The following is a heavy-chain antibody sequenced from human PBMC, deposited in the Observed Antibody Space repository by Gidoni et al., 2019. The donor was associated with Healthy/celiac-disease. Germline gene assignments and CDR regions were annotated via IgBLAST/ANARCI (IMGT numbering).Heavy chain of an antibody. Sequence: EVQLVESGGGLVQPGGSLRLPCAASGFTFSSYSMNWVPQAPGKGLEWVSYISSSSSTIYYADSVKGRFTISRDNAKNSLYLQMNSLRDEDTAVYYCARVFLPYYGSGSPNNYYYYGMDVWGQGTTVTVSS. V-gene: IGHV3-48*02. CDR2: ISSSSSTI. J-gene: IGHJ6*02. CDR3: ARVFLPYYGSGSPNNYYYYGMDV. D-gene: IGHD3-10*01. CDR1: GFTFSSYS.